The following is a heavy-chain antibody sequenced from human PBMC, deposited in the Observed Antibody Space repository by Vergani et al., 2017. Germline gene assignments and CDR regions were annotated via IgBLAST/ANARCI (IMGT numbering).Heavy chain of an antibody. V-gene: IGHV3-33*08. Sequence: QVQLQQWGAGLLKPSETLSLTCAVSGGSFSGYYWSWIRQPPGKGLEWVAVIWYDGNNKYYADSVKGRFTISRDNSKNTLYLQMNSLSAEDTAVYYCASLVAYWGQGTLVTVSS. J-gene: IGHJ4*02. D-gene: IGHD5-12*01. CDR1: GGSFSGYY. CDR2: IWYDGNNK. CDR3: ASLVAY.